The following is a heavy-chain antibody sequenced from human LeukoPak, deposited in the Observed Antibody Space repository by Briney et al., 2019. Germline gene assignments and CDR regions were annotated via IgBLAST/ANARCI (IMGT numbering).Heavy chain of an antibody. Sequence: GGSLRLCCAASGFTFSDYYMSWIRQAPGKGLEWVSSISSSSSYIYYADSVKGRFTISRDNAKNSLYLQMNSLRAEDTAVYYCASDPGVVVVPAAPDYWGQGTLVTVSS. CDR3: ASDPGVVVVPAAPDY. CDR2: ISSSSSYI. D-gene: IGHD2-2*01. J-gene: IGHJ4*02. CDR1: GFTFSDYY. V-gene: IGHV3-11*06.